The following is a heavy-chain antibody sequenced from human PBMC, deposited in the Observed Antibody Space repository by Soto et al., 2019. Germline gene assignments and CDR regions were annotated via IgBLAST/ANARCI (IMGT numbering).Heavy chain of an antibody. V-gene: IGHV3-30*18. Sequence: PGGSLRLSCAASGFTFSSYGMHWVRQAPGKGLEWVAVISYDGSNKYYADSVKGRFTISRDNSKNTLYLQMNSLRAEDTAVYYCAKPASPKYCSGGSCYRAEYFQHWGQGTLVPVSS. D-gene: IGHD2-15*01. CDR1: GFTFSSYG. CDR2: ISYDGSNK. J-gene: IGHJ1*01. CDR3: AKPASPKYCSGGSCYRAEYFQH.